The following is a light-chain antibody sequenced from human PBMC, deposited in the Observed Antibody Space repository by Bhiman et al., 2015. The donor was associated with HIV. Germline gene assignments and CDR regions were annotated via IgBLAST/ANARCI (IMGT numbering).Light chain of an antibody. V-gene: IGLV1-50*01. CDR3: GAWDRSLSAAV. J-gene: IGLJ2*01. CDR2: GNS. Sequence: QSVLTQPPSVSGAPGQRVTISCTGSSSNIGAGYDVHWYQQLPGTAPKLLIYGNSNRPSGVPDRFSGSKSGTSATLGITGLQTGDEADYYCGAWDRSLSAAVFGGGTKLTVL. CDR1: SSNIGAGYD.